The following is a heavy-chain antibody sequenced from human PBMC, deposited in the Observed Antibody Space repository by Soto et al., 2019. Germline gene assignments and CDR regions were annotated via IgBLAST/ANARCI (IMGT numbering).Heavy chain of an antibody. CDR3: ASTGQPWQLVSYDAFDI. J-gene: IGHJ3*02. CDR2: MNPNSGNT. Sequence: GASVKVCCEACGYTLTIYVINWVRKTTGQGLEWMGWMNPNSGNTGYAQKFQGRVTMTRNTSISTAYMELSSLRSEDTAVYYCASTGQPWQLVSYDAFDIWGQGTMLTVSS. CDR1: GYTLTIYV. V-gene: IGHV1-8*01. D-gene: IGHD6-13*01.